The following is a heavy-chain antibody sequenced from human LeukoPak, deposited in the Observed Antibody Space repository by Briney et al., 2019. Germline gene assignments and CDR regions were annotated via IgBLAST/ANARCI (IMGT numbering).Heavy chain of an antibody. CDR3: ARDRREYYDSSGYFDY. CDR1: GFTVSSNY. Sequence: GGSLRLSCAASGFTVSSNYMSRVRQAPGKGLEWVSVIYSGGSTYYADSVKGRFTISRDNSKNTLYLQMNSLRAEDTAVYYCARDRREYYDSSGYFDYWGQGTLVTVSS. D-gene: IGHD3-22*01. J-gene: IGHJ4*02. CDR2: IYSGGST. V-gene: IGHV3-53*01.